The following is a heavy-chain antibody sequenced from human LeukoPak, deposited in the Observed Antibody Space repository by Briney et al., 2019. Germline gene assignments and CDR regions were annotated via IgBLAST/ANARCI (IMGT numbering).Heavy chain of an antibody. Sequence: ASVKVSCKASGYTFTSYYMHWVRQAAGQGLEGMGIIHPRGGSTSLAPMFQGRVTMTRDPSTSTVYMELSSRTSEDTARDYWAREHVDIVATITFYCYGMAVWGQGTTVTVPS. V-gene: IGHV1-46*01. CDR1: GYTFTSYY. CDR2: IHPRGGST. J-gene: IGHJ6*02. CDR3: AREHVDIVATITFYCYGMAV. D-gene: IGHD5-12*01.